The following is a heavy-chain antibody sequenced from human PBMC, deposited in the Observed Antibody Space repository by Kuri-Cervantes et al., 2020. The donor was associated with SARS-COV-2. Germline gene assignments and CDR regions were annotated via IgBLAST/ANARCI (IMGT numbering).Heavy chain of an antibody. CDR1: GFTFSNAW. D-gene: IGHD7-27*01. CDR3: TTDQILGMQAFDI. CDR2: IKSKTDGGTT. J-gene: IGHJ3*02. V-gene: IGHV3-15*01. Sequence: GGSLRLSCAVSGFTFSNAWMSWVRQAPGKGLEWVGRIKSKTDGGTTDYAAPVKGRFTISRDDSKNTLYLQMNSLKTEDTAVYYCTTDQILGMQAFDIWGQGTMVTVSS.